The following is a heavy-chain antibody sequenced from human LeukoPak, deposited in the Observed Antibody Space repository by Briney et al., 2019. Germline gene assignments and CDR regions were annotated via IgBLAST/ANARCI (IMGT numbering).Heavy chain of an antibody. Sequence: GGSLRLSCAASGFNFSDYYMSWIRQAPGKGLEWVSYISSSGSTIYYADSVKGRFTISRDNAKNSLYLQMNSLRAEDTAVYYCARGRAVVPAARKPHDAFDIWGQGTMVTVSS. CDR1: GFNFSDYY. V-gene: IGHV3-11*04. J-gene: IGHJ3*02. D-gene: IGHD2-2*01. CDR2: ISSSGSTI. CDR3: ARGRAVVPAARKPHDAFDI.